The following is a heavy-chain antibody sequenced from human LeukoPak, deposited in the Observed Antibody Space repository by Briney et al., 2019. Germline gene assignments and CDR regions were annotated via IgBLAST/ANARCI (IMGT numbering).Heavy chain of an antibody. V-gene: IGHV4-38-2*01. Sequence: SETLSLTCAVSGYSTSSGYYWGWIRQPPGKGLEWIGSIYHSGSTYYNPSLKSRVTISVDTSKNQFSLKLSSVTAADTAVYYCARLGVGAIDYWGQGTLVTVSS. CDR1: GYSTSSGYY. D-gene: IGHD1-26*01. CDR2: IYHSGST. J-gene: IGHJ4*02. CDR3: ARLGVGAIDY.